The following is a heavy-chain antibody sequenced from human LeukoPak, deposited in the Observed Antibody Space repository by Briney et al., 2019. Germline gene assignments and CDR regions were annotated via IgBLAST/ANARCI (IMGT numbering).Heavy chain of an antibody. D-gene: IGHD1-26*01. CDR1: GYSFANYW. V-gene: IGHV5-51*01. CDR3: ARNSGTENNFDY. Sequence: GESLKISCKGSGYSFANYWIGWVRQMPGKGLEWMGIIYLGDFGIRYSPSFQGQVTISADKSISTVYLQWSSLKASDTAMYYCARNSGTENNFDYWGQGTLVTVSS. CDR2: IYLGDFGI. J-gene: IGHJ4*02.